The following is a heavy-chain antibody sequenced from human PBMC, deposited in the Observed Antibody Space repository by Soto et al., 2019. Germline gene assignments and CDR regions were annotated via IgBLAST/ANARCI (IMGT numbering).Heavy chain of an antibody. V-gene: IGHV3-30-3*01. CDR3: ARDSSITMIVVVITYFDY. D-gene: IGHD3-22*01. CDR1: GFTFSSYA. CDR2: ISYDGSNK. J-gene: IGHJ4*02. Sequence: GGSLRLSCAASGFTFSSYAMHWVRQAPGKGLEWVAVISYDGSNKYYADSVKGRFTISRDNSKNTLYLQMNSLRAEDTAVYYCARDSSITMIVVVITYFDYWGQGTLVTVSS.